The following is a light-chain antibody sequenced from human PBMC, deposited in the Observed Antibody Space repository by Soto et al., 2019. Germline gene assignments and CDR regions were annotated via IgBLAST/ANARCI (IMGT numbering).Light chain of an antibody. CDR1: QTIDNT. Sequence: EIVMTQSPATLSLSPGERATLSCRASQTIDNTLAWYQRKPGQAPRLLINGASTRATGIPARFSGSGSGTEFSLTISSLQSEDFAVYYCQQYSDWPPTFGQGTKVDIK. CDR2: GAS. V-gene: IGKV3-15*01. J-gene: IGKJ1*01. CDR3: QQYSDWPPT.